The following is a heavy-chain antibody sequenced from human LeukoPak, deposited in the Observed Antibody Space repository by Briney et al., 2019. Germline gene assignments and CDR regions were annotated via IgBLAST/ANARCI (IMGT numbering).Heavy chain of an antibody. D-gene: IGHD6-19*01. CDR1: GFSFSVYE. J-gene: IGHJ4*02. CDR3: TTLTLASNFDY. CDR2: ISSSGTTT. Sequence: GGSLRLSCAASGFSFSVYEMHWVRQAPGKGLEWISDISSSGTTTYYADSVKGRFTISRDNAKNSLYLQMNSLRAEDTAVYYSTTLTLASNFDYWGQGTLVTVSS. V-gene: IGHV3-48*03.